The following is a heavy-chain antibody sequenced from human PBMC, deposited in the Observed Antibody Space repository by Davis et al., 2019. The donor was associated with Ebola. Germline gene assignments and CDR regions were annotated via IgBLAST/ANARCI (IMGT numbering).Heavy chain of an antibody. Sequence: ASVKVSCKASGYTFTSYGISWVRQAPGQGLEWMGWINPNSGGTNYAQKFQGRVTMTRDTSISTAYMELSRLRSDDTAVYYCARAYPDIVVVPAAHYYMDVWGKGTTVTVSS. V-gene: IGHV1-2*02. J-gene: IGHJ6*03. CDR1: GYTFTSYG. CDR2: INPNSGGT. D-gene: IGHD2-2*01. CDR3: ARAYPDIVVVPAAHYYMDV.